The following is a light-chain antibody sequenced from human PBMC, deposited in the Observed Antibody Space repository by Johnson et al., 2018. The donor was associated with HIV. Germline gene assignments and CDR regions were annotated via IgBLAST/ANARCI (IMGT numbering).Light chain of an antibody. V-gene: IGLV1-51*01. CDR2: DNN. Sequence: QSVLTQPPSVSAAPGQKVTISCSGSSSNIGNNYVSWYQQLPGTAPRIVTYDNNKRPSGIPDRFSGSKSGTSATLGITGLQTGDEADYYCGTWDSSLSDGRVFGTGTKVTVL. J-gene: IGLJ1*01. CDR1: SSNIGNNY. CDR3: GTWDSSLSDGRV.